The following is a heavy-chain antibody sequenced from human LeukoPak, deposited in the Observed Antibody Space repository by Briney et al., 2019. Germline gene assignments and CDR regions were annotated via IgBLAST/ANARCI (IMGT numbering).Heavy chain of an antibody. CDR1: GYTFTGYY. J-gene: IGHJ4*02. V-gene: IGHV1-2*02. CDR2: INPNSGGT. Sequence: GASVEVSCKASGYTFTGYYMHWVRQAPGQGLEWMGWINPNSGGTNYAQKFQGRVTMTRDTSISTAYMELSRLRSDDTAVYYCARIIDYGDYLDYWGQGTLVTVSS. D-gene: IGHD4-17*01. CDR3: ARIIDYGDYLDY.